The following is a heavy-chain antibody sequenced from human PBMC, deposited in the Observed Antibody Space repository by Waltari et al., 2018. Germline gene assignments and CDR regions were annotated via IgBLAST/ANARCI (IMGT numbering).Heavy chain of an antibody. Sequence: EVQLVESGGGLVMPGGSLRLYVAASGFTFSAARFTWVRLGAGKGLEWVSLISSSSSYKYYADSVKGRFTISRDNAKNSLYLQMNSLRAEDTAVYYCARSLVYDTSGDEAFDIWGQGTMVTVSS. D-gene: IGHD3-22*01. J-gene: IGHJ3*02. V-gene: IGHV3-21*02. CDR2: ISSSSSYK. CDR3: ARSLVYDTSGDEAFDI. CDR1: GFTFSAAR.